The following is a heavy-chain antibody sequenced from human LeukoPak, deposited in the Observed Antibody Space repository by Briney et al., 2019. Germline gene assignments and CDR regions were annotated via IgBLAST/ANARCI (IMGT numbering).Heavy chain of an antibody. D-gene: IGHD3-10*01. Sequence: SVKVSCKAFGYTFTSNYMHWVRQAPGQGLEWMGGIIPIFGTANYAQKFQGRVTITADESTSTAYMELSSLRSEDTAVYYCAREGQYYYGSGSYSLGYWGQGTLVTVSS. J-gene: IGHJ4*02. V-gene: IGHV1-69*13. CDR1: GYTFTSNY. CDR3: AREGQYYYGSGSYSLGY. CDR2: IIPIFGTA.